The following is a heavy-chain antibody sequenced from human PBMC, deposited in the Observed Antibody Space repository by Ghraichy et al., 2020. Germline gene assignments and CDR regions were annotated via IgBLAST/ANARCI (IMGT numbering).Heavy chain of an antibody. CDR1: GFTFSSYA. V-gene: IGHV3-23*01. J-gene: IGHJ2*01. CDR3: AKSNYYDSSGYYYWYFDL. Sequence: GSLRLSCAASGFTFSSYAMSWVRQAPGKGLEWVSAISGSGGSTYYADSVKGRFTISRDNSKNTLYLQMNSLRAEDTAVYYCAKSNYYDSSGYYYWYFDLWGHGTLVTVSS. CDR2: ISGSGGST. D-gene: IGHD3-22*01.